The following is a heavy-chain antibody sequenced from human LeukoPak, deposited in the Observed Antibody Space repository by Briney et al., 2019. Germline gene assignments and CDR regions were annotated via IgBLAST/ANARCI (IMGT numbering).Heavy chain of an antibody. V-gene: IGHV1-2*02. CDR3: ARGKKVGATELFDY. J-gene: IGHJ4*02. CDR2: LNPNSGAT. CDR1: GYTFTGYY. Sequence: ASVKVSCKASGYTFTGYYIHWVRQAPGQGLEWMGWLNPNSGATNVAQKFQGRVTMTRDTSINTAYMEMSSLRSDDTAVYYCARGKKVGATELFDYWGQGTLVTVSS. D-gene: IGHD1-26*01.